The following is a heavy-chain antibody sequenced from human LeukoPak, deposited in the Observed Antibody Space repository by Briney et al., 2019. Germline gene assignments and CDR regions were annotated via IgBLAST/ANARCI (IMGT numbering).Heavy chain of an antibody. CDR3: ASNSRGYSYGDALDY. CDR2: IIPIFGTA. CDR1: GGTFSSYT. V-gene: IGHV1-69*05. J-gene: IGHJ4*02. Sequence: SVKVSCKASGGTFSSYTISWVRQAPGQGLEWMGRIIPIFGTANYAQKFQGRVTITTDESTSTAYMELSSLRSEDTAVYYCASNSRGYSYGDALDYWGQGTLVTVSS. D-gene: IGHD5-18*01.